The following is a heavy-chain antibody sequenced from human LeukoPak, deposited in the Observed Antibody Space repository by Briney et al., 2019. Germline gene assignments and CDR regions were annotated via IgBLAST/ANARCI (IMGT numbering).Heavy chain of an antibody. CDR1: RFTVSSNY. J-gene: IGHJ6*02. CDR2: IYSGGST. CDR3: ARESEVYYYYGMDV. Sequence: GGSLRLSCAASRFTVSSNYMSWVRQAPGKGLEWVSVIYSGGSTYYADSVKGRFTISRDNSKNTLYLQMNSLRAEDTAVYYCARESEVYYYYGMDVWGQGTTVTVSS. V-gene: IGHV3-66*01.